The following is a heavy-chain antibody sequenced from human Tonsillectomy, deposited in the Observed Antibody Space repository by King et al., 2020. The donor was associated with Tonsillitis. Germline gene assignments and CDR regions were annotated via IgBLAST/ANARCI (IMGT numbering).Heavy chain of an antibody. CDR1: GFSLSTSGVG. J-gene: IGHJ4*02. D-gene: IGHD2-2*01. Sequence: TLQESGPTLVKPTQTLTLTCTFSGFSLSTSGVGVGWIRQPPGKALEWLALIYWNDDKRYSPSLKSRLTITKDTSKNQVVLTMTNMDPVDTATYYCAHSKVEVAWSDRRIVVVPAATNFDYWGQGTLVTVSS. CDR3: AHSKVEVAWSDRRIVVVPAATNFDY. V-gene: IGHV2-5*01. CDR2: IYWNDDK.